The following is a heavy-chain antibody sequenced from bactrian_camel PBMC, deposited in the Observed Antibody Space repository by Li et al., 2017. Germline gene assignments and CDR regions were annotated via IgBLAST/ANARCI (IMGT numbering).Heavy chain of an antibody. V-gene: IGHV3S55*01. D-gene: IGHD2*01. CDR1: EPIFSSCE. Sequence: VQLVESGGGSVQAGGSLKLSCVTSEPIFSSCEMHWYRHVQGKERELVASLSTDGTTTYANAMKGRFTISKDNTKKTLFLQMNSLKPEDTAMYYCAASDYSGGYCYERGLAPDEHNYWGQGTQVTVS. CDR2: LSTDGTT. J-gene: IGHJ4*01. CDR3: AASDYSGGYCYERGLAPDEHNY.